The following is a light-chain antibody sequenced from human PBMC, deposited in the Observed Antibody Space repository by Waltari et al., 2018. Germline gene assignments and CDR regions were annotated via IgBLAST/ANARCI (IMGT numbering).Light chain of an antibody. CDR3: QQYNTWPAIT. J-gene: IGKJ5*01. V-gene: IGKV3-15*01. Sequence: EIVMTQSPATLSVSPGERATLSCRASQSVSSNLAWYQQKPGQTPRLLIYEASTRPTGIPARFSGSGSGTEFTLSISNLQSEDFAVYYCQQYNTWPAITFGQGTRLEIK. CDR2: EAS. CDR1: QSVSSN.